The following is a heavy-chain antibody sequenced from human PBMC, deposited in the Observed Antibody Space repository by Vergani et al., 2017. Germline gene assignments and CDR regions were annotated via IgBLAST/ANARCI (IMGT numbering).Heavy chain of an antibody. J-gene: IGHJ4*02. CDR1: GGSINSGDYY. Sequence: QVQLQESGPGLVKPSQTLSLTCTVSGGSINSGDYYWSWIRQPPGKGLEWIGYIYYSGSTYYNPSLKSQITMSIDTSKNQFSLKLSSVTAADTAVYYCARAPALWSGEFRLDYWGPGTLVTVSS. D-gene: IGHD3-10*01. CDR2: IYYSGST. V-gene: IGHV4-30-4*01. CDR3: ARAPALWSGEFRLDY.